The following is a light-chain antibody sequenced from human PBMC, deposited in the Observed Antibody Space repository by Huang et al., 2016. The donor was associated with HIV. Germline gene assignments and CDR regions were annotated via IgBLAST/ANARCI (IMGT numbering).Light chain of an antibody. CDR2: GAS. CDR3: QQYDNWPPMYT. Sequence: EIVMTQSPATLSVSPGERATLSCRARQSVGSNLAWYQQKPGQAPRLLIYGASTRATGSPARFSGSGSGTEFTLTISSLQSEDFAVYYCQQYDNWPPMYTFGQGTKLEIK. J-gene: IGKJ2*01. V-gene: IGKV3-15*01. CDR1: QSVGSN.